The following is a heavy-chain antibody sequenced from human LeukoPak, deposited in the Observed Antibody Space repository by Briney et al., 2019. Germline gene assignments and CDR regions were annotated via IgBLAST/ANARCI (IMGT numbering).Heavy chain of an antibody. D-gene: IGHD5-12*01. CDR3: ARRYSGYEYFEY. CDR2: IYPGDSDT. CDR1: GYSFTSYW. J-gene: IGHJ4*02. Sequence: GESLKISCKGSGYSFTSYWIGWVRQMPGKGLEWMGIIYPGDSDTRYSPSFQGQVTISADKSLNTAYLHWSSLKASDTAMYYCARRYSGYEYFEYWGQGTLATVSS. V-gene: IGHV5-51*01.